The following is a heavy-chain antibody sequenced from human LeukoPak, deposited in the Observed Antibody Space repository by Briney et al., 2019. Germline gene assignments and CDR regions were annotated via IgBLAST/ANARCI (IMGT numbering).Heavy chain of an antibody. Sequence: GGSLRLSCAASGFTFSNSAMHWVRQAPGKGPEYVSAITSNGDRTYYANSVKGRFTISRDNSKNTLYLQMNSLRAEDTAVYYCARDGSRDGYKFFDYWGQGTLVTVSS. D-gene: IGHD5-24*01. J-gene: IGHJ4*02. V-gene: IGHV3-64*01. CDR2: ITSNGDRT. CDR1: GFTFSNSA. CDR3: ARDGSRDGYKFFDY.